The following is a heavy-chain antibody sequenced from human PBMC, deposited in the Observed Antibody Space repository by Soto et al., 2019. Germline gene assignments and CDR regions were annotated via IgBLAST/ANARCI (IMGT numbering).Heavy chain of an antibody. CDR2: IYYSGST. V-gene: IGHV4-61*01. CDR3: ARGTLWFGESVDY. CDR1: GGSVSSGSYY. Sequence: QVQLQESGPGLVKPSETLSLTCTVSGGSVSSGSYYWSWIRQPPGKGLEWIGYIYYSGSTNYNPSLKSRVTLSVDTSKNQFSLKLSSVTAADTAVYYCARGTLWFGESVDYWGQGTLVTVSS. D-gene: IGHD3-10*01. J-gene: IGHJ4*02.